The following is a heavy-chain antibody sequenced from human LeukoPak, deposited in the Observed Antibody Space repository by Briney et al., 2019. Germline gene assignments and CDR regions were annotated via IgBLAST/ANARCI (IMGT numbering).Heavy chain of an antibody. D-gene: IGHD2-15*01. CDR1: GGSISSYY. Sequence: PSETLSLTCSVSGGSISSYYWSWIRQPPGKGLEWIGYIYYSGSTNYNPSLKSRVTISVDTSKNQFSLKLSSVTAADTAVYYCARGYCSGGSCFSFDYSVQGSLVTVSS. CDR3: ARGYCSGGSCFSFDY. V-gene: IGHV4-59*01. CDR2: IYYSGST. J-gene: IGHJ4*02.